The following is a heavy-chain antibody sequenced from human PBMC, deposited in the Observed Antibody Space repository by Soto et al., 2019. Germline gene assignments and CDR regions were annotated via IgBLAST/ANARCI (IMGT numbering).Heavy chain of an antibody. Sequence: VASVKVSCKASGGTLSSYSISWVRQAPGQGLEWMGGIIPIFGTANYAQKFQGRVTITADESTSTAYMELSSLRSEDTAVYYCARVLGYCSSTSCYTGNDYWGQGTLVTVSS. V-gene: IGHV1-69*13. CDR2: IIPIFGTA. CDR3: ARVLGYCSSTSCYTGNDY. D-gene: IGHD2-2*02. J-gene: IGHJ4*02. CDR1: GGTLSSYS.